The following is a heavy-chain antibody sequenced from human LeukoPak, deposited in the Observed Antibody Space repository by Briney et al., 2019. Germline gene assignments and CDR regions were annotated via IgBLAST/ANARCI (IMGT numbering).Heavy chain of an antibody. Sequence: GGSLRLSCAASGFTVSSNYMSWVRQAPGKGLEWVSVIYSGGSTYYADSVKGRFTISRDNSKSTLYIQMNSLRAEDTAMYYCARDREGFGESYFDYWGQGTLVTVSS. CDR1: GFTVSSNY. CDR3: ARDREGFGESYFDY. J-gene: IGHJ4*02. V-gene: IGHV3-53*01. CDR2: IYSGGST. D-gene: IGHD3-10*01.